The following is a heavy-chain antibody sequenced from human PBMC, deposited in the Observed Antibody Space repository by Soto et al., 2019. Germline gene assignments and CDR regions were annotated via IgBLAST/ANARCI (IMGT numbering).Heavy chain of an antibody. CDR3: AKDSSSWSGLDY. CDR2: ISYDGSNK. J-gene: IGHJ4*02. D-gene: IGHD6-13*01. CDR1: GFTFSSYG. Sequence: QVQLVESGGGVVQPVRSLRLSCAASGFTFSSYGMHWVRQAPGKGLEWVAVISYDGSNKYYADSVKGRFTISRDNSKNTLYLQMNSLRAEDTAVYYCAKDSSSWSGLDYWGQGTLVTVSS. V-gene: IGHV3-30*18.